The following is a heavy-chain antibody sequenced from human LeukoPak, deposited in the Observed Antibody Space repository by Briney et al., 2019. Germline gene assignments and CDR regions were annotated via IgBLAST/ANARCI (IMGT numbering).Heavy chain of an antibody. V-gene: IGHV3-23*01. CDR2: LSGSGGNT. Sequence: TGGSLRLSCAASGFTFSSYAMSWVRQAPGKGLEWVSALSGSGGNTYYADSVKGRFAIYRDNSKNTLYLQMNSLRAEDTAVYYCAKGRVDFWSGYSGFDYWGQGTLVTVSS. CDR3: AKGRVDFWSGYSGFDY. J-gene: IGHJ4*02. D-gene: IGHD3-3*01. CDR1: GFTFSSYA.